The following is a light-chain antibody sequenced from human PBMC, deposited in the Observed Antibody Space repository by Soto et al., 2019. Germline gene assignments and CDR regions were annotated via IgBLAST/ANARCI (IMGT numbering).Light chain of an antibody. Sequence: QSVLTQSPSVSAAPGQKVTISCSGSSSNIGNNYVSWYQQLPGTAPKLLIYDSNKRPSGIPDRFSGSKSGTSATLGITGLQTGDEAVYYCATWDSSLSGGVFGGGTKLTVL. CDR1: SSNIGNNY. CDR2: DSN. CDR3: ATWDSSLSGGV. V-gene: IGLV1-51*01. J-gene: IGLJ3*02.